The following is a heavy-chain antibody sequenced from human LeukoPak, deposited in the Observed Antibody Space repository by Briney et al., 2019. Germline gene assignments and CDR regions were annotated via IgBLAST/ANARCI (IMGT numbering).Heavy chain of an antibody. CDR3: AKHLGYSTSSGIDY. V-gene: IGHV3-23*01. J-gene: IGHJ4*02. CDR1: GFTFSTYS. D-gene: IGHD6-6*01. Sequence: GGSLRLSCAASGFTFSTYSMSWVRQAPGKGLQWVSTISGGVLSTYYADSVKGRFTISRDNSKNTLYLQMNSLRADDTAVYYCAKHLGYSTSSGIDYWGQGTLVTVSS. CDR2: ISGGVLST.